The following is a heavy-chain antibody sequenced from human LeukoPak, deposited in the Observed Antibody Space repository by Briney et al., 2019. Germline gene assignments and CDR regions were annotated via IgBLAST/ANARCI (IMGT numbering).Heavy chain of an antibody. V-gene: IGHV3-30-3*01. J-gene: IGHJ4*02. D-gene: IGHD3-10*01. CDR1: GFTFSSYA. CDR2: ISYDGSNK. CDR3: ARDDARFGDPMGY. Sequence: GGSLRLSCAASGFTFSSYAMPWVRQAPGKGLEWVAVISYDGSNKYYADSVKGRFTISRDNSKNTLYLQMNSLRAEDTAVYYCARDDARFGDPMGYWGQGTLVTVSS.